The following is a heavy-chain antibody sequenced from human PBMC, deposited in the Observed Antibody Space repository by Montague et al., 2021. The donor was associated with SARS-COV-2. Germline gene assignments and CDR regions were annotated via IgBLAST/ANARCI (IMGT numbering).Heavy chain of an antibody. V-gene: IGHV4-39*02. D-gene: IGHD5-12*01. CDR1: GGSINSSTYY. Sequence: SETLSLTCIVSGGSINSSTYYWAWIRQPPGKGLEWIATIYYRGASWSDPSLRSRVTISVDTSKNHFSLKLNSVTAADTAVYYCARRGRKLLPVATTIGGFDIWGQGTMVTVSS. CDR2: IYYRGAS. CDR3: ARRGRKLLPVATTIGGFDI. J-gene: IGHJ3*02.